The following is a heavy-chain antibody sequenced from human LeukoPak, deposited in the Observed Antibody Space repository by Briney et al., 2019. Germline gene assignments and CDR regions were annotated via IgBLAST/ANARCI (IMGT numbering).Heavy chain of an antibody. Sequence: PSETLSLTCTVSGGSISSYYWSWIRQPAGKGLEWIGRIYTSGSTNYNPSLKRRVTMSVDTSKNQFSLKLSSVTAADTAVYYCASNDFWSGYYYFDYWGQGTLVTVSS. J-gene: IGHJ4*02. CDR1: GGSISSYY. D-gene: IGHD3-3*01. CDR3: ASNDFWSGYYYFDY. CDR2: IYTSGST. V-gene: IGHV4-4*07.